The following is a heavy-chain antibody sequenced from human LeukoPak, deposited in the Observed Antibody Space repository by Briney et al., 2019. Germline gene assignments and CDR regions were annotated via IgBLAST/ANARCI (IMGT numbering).Heavy chain of an antibody. J-gene: IGHJ3*02. CDR1: GFTFSGYA. CDR3: AKERVSHAFDI. Sequence: PGRSLRLSCAASGFTFSGYAVHWVRQAPGKGLEWVAIISYDGSSIYYAGSVKGRFTISRDNSRNTLYLQMNSLRAEDTAVYYCAKERVSHAFDIWGQGTMVTVSS. V-gene: IGHV3-30-3*01. CDR2: ISYDGSSI. D-gene: IGHD6-6*01.